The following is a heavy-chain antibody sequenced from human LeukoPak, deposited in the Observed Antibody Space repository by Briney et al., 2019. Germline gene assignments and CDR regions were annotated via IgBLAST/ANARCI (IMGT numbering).Heavy chain of an antibody. CDR1: GYTFTSNY. V-gene: IGHV1-46*01. D-gene: IGHD5-24*01. J-gene: IGHJ5*02. Sequence: ASVKLSCKAFGYTFTSNYMDWVRQAPGPGPEWMGVISPSGGSTTYAQNSQGRVTLTRDMSTSTDYLELSSLRSEDTAVYYCARDNSVRDEAWWFNPWGQGTLVTVSS. CDR3: ARDNSVRDEAWWFNP. CDR2: ISPSGGST.